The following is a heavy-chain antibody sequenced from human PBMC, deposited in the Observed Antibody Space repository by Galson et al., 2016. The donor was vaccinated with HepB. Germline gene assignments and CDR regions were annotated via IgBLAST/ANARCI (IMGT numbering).Heavy chain of an antibody. CDR2: ICPTGST. D-gene: IGHD2-2*01. Sequence: ETLSLTCNVSGGSISSFKCLSWVRQPPGKGLEWIGEICPTGSTNYNPSLKSRVTMSVETSKNQFSLKVTSVTAADTAVYYCGRFVSQHCSSTSCYNWFDPWGQGTLVTVAS. J-gene: IGHJ5*02. CDR3: GRFVSQHCSSTSCYNWFDP. V-gene: IGHV4-4*02. CDR1: GGSISSFKC.